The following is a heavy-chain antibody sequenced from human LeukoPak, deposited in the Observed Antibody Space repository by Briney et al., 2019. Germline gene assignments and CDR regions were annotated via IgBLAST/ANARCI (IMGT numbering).Heavy chain of an antibody. CDR3: ARDQEGFDY. J-gene: IGHJ4*02. Sequence: ASVKVSCKASGYTFTSNYIHWVRQAPGQGLEWMGMIYPRDGSTSYAQKFQGRVTVTRDTSTSTVHMELSGLRSEDTAVYYCARDQEGFDYWAREPWSPSPQ. CDR2: IYPRDGST. V-gene: IGHV1-46*01. CDR1: GYTFTSNY.